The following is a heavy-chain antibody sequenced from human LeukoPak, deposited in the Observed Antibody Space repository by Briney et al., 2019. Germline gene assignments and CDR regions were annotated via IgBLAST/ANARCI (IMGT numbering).Heavy chain of an antibody. J-gene: IGHJ4*02. CDR1: GFTVSSNS. CDR2: IYSDNT. D-gene: IGHD4/OR15-4a*01. CDR3: ARRAGAYSHPYDY. V-gene: IGHV3-53*01. Sequence: GGSLRLSCTVSGFTVSSNSMSWVRQAPGKGLEWVSFIYSDNTHYSDSVKGRFTISRDNSKNTLYLQMNSLRAVDTAVYYCARRAGAYSHPYDYWGQGTLVTVSS.